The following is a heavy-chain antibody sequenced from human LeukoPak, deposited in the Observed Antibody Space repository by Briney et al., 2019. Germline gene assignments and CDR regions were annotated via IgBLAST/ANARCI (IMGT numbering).Heavy chain of an antibody. CDR1: GGSISSGSYY. Sequence: SETLSLTCTVYGGSISSGSYYWSWIRQPAGKGLEWIGRIYTSGSTNYNPSLKSRVTISVDTSKNQFSLKLSSVTAADTAVYYCARDQFDPWGQGTLVTVSS. CDR3: ARDQFDP. V-gene: IGHV4-61*02. J-gene: IGHJ5*02. CDR2: IYTSGST.